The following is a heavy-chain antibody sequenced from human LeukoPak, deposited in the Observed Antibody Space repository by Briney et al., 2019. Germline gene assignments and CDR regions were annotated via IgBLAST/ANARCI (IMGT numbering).Heavy chain of an antibody. CDR1: GGSISSYY. D-gene: IGHD2-2*01. J-gene: IGHJ3*02. Sequence: SETLSLTCTVSGGSISSYYWSWIRQPPGKGLEWIGYIYYSGSTNYNPSLKSRVTISVDTSKNQFSLKLSSVTAADTAVYYCARHRGYCSSTSCSDAFDIWGQGTMVTVSS. CDR3: ARHRGYCSSTSCSDAFDI. V-gene: IGHV4-59*08. CDR2: IYYSGST.